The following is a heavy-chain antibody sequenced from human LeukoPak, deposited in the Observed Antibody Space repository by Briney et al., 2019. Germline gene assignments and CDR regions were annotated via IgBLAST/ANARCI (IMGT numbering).Heavy chain of an antibody. CDR2: IYPGDSDT. CDR3: ARRAIRGSGSYGDWYFDL. CDR1: GYSFTSYW. D-gene: IGHD3-10*01. J-gene: IGHJ2*01. V-gene: IGHV5-51*01. Sequence: LGESLKISCKGSGYSFTSYWTGWVRQMPGKGLEWMGIIYPGDSDTRYSPSFQGQVTISADKSISTAYLQWSSLKASDTAMYYCARRAIRGSGSYGDWYFDLWGRGTLVTVSS.